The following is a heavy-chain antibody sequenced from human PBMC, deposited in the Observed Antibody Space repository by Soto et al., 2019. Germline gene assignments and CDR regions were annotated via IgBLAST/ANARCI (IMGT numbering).Heavy chain of an antibody. CDR3: AKPLQYASGWTLDH. V-gene: IGHV3-23*01. CDR2: FDGRVGHT. Sequence: EVQLLESGGGLVQPGGSLRLSCAASGFTFSRYAVSWVRQAPGKGLEWVSVFDGRVGHTYYGNSVKGRFAISSDNSKTTLFLAMNSLKAEGAAVYFCAKPLQYASGWTLDHWGLGKRVTVSS. J-gene: IGHJ4*02. D-gene: IGHD6-19*01. CDR1: GFTFSRYA.